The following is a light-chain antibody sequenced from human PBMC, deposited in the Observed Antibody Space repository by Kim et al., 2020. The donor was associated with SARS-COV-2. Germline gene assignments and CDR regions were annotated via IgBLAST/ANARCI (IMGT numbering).Light chain of an antibody. CDR1: SLTTYY. V-gene: IGLV3-19*01. J-gene: IGLJ1*01. Sequence: LGHTVTITCQGASLTTYYASWYQQSPGQAPVLVIYDKNSRPSGIPDRFSGSSSGNTASLTITGALAEDEADYYCNSRDSSAQRYVFGTGTKVTVL. CDR2: DKN. CDR3: NSRDSSAQRYV.